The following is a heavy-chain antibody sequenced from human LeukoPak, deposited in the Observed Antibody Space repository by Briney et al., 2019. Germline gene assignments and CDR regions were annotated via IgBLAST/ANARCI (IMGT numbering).Heavy chain of an antibody. V-gene: IGHV4-59*08. CDR2: IYYSGTT. CDR3: ARLPGYSSSWYEDY. CDR1: GGSISSYY. J-gene: IGHJ4*02. D-gene: IGHD6-13*01. Sequence: SETLSLTCTVSGGSISSYYWSWIRQPPGKGLERIGYIYYSGTTNYNPSLKSRVSMSVDTSKNQFSLKLSSVTAADTAVYYCARLPGYSSSWYEDYWGQGTLVTVSS.